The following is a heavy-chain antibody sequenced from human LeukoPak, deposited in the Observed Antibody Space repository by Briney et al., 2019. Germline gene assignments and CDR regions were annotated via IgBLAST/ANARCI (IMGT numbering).Heavy chain of an antibody. D-gene: IGHD1-26*01. CDR2: IHYNGIT. V-gene: IGHV4-59*08. CDR3: ARHISSGGTYAHFDY. J-gene: IGHJ4*02. Sequence: SETLSLTCTVSGSMYNYYWSWTRQPPGKGLEWIGYIHYNGITNYSPSLRSRVTMSLDTPKNQVSLKLNSVSAADTAVYYCARHISSGGTYAHFDYWGQGTLVTVSS. CDR1: GSMYNYY.